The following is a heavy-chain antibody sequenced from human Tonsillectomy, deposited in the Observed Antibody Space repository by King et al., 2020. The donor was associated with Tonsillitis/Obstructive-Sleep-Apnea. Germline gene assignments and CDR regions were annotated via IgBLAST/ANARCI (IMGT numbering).Heavy chain of an antibody. Sequence: TLKESGPTLVKPTQTLTLTCTFSGFSLSTSGVGVGWIRQPPGKALEWLALIYWDEDKHYSPSLESRPTITKDTSKNQVVLTVTNLDPVDTATYYCAHRGSEIYYDYWGQGTLVTVSS. J-gene: IGHJ4*02. CDR3: AHRGSEIYYDY. CDR1: GFSLSTSGVG. V-gene: IGHV2-5*02. CDR2: IYWDEDK. D-gene: IGHD3-10*01.